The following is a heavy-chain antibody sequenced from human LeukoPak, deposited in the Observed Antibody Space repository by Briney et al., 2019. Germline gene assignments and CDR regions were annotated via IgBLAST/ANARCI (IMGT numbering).Heavy chain of an antibody. CDR2: MKNKAAGGTT. CDR1: GFSFSDTW. V-gene: IGHV3-15*01. D-gene: IGHD3-22*01. CDR3: TGDDLDYYASSGRSY. Sequence: PGGSLRLTCAASGFSFSDTWMTWVRQAPGKGLEWVGRMKNKAAGGTTDFAAPVKGRFTISRDDSKNTLYLQMNSLKTEDTAVYYCTGDDLDYYASSGRSYWGQGTLVTVSS. J-gene: IGHJ4*02.